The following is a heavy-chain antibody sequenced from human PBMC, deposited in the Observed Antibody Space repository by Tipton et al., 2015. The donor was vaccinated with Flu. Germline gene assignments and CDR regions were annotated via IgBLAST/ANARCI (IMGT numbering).Heavy chain of an antibody. CDR2: VSDTGTT. D-gene: IGHD1-26*01. Sequence: TLSLTCTVSGGSISPYYWNWIRRPPGKGLEWIGYYVSDTGTTDYNPSLRSRVAISEDTSTNQFFLKLSSVTAADTAVYYCARASVPVRGSYQGGGFDVWGQGTVVTVSS. J-gene: IGHJ3*01. CDR3: ARASVPVRGSYQGGGFDV. V-gene: IGHV4-59*01. CDR1: GGSISPYY.